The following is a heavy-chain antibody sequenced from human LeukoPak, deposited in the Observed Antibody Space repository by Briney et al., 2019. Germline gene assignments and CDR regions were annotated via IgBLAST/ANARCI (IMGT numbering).Heavy chain of an antibody. D-gene: IGHD3-10*01. Sequence: GGSLRLSCAASGFTFSSSPMNWVRQAPGKGLEWVSVISGSGGATFYGDSVQGRFTISRDNSRDTLYLQMNSLRAEDTAVYYCAKDPRPMVRGVIIGGYFDYWGQGTLVTVSS. CDR3: AKDPRPMVRGVIIGGYFDY. CDR1: GFTFSSSP. CDR2: ISGSGGAT. J-gene: IGHJ4*02. V-gene: IGHV3-23*01.